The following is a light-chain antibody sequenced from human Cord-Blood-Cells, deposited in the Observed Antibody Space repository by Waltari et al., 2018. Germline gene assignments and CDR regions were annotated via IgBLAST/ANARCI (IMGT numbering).Light chain of an antibody. CDR3: QQYGSSPPYT. CDR1: QSVSSSY. J-gene: IGKJ2*01. V-gene: IGKV3-20*01. CDR2: GAS. Sequence: EIVWTHSPGTLSLSPGERATLSCRASQSVSSSYLAWYQQKPYRSPRLLIYGASSRATGIPVRFSASGSETDFTLTISRLEPEDFAVYYCQQYGSSPPYTFGQVTKLEIK.